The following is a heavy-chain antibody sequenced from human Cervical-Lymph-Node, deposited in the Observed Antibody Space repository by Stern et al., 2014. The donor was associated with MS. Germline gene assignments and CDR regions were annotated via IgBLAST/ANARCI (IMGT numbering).Heavy chain of an antibody. CDR2: TNQAGSEK. CDR3: ANGGTTWN. J-gene: IGHJ4*02. V-gene: IGHV3-7*03. Sequence: QLVQSGGGEVQSGGSLRLSCVASDLAFSTYWMNWVRQAPGKGLQWVANTNQAGSEKYYVDSVKGRFTISRDNAKKSLYLQMNNLRSEDTAMYYCANGGTTWNWGQGTLVTVSS. D-gene: IGHD1-1*01. CDR1: DLAFSTYW.